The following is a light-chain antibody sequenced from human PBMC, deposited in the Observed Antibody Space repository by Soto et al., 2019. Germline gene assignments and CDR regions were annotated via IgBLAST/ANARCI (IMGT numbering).Light chain of an antibody. CDR3: QQFNSYPFT. CDR1: PVISSS. V-gene: IGKV1-13*02. J-gene: IGKJ3*01. Sequence: AIQLPQSPSSLSASVGDRVTITCRASPVISSSLAWYQQKPGKAPKLLIYDASSLESGVPSRFSGSGSGTDFTLSISSLQPEDCASDYCQQFNSYPFTFGPGTKVDIK. CDR2: DAS.